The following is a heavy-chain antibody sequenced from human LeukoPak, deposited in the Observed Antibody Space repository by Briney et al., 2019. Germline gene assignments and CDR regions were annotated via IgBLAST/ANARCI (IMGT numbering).Heavy chain of an antibody. CDR2: IYPGDSDT. D-gene: IGHD6-13*01. Sequence: GETLKISCKGSGYRFTSYWIGWVRQMPGKGLECMGIIYPGDSDTRYSPSFQAQVTISADKSISTAYLQWSSLKASDTAMYYCARQLAAAGTGRRNYYYYGMDVWGQGTTVTVSS. CDR1: GYRFTSYW. CDR3: ARQLAAAGTGRRNYYYYGMDV. J-gene: IGHJ6*02. V-gene: IGHV5-51*01.